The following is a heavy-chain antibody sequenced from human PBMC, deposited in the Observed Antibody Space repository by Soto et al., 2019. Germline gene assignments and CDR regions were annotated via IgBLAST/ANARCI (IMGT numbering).Heavy chain of an antibody. CDR2: IYYSGST. CDR3: ARDRYYYDSSGYLPLYGMDV. CDR1: GGSISSGGYY. D-gene: IGHD3-22*01. V-gene: IGHV4-31*03. Sequence: LSLTCTVSGGSISSGGYYWSWIRQHPGKGLEWIGYIYYSGSTYYNPSLKSRVTISVDTSKNQFSLKLSSVTAADTAVYYCARDRYYYDSSGYLPLYGMDVWGQGTTVTVSS. J-gene: IGHJ6*02.